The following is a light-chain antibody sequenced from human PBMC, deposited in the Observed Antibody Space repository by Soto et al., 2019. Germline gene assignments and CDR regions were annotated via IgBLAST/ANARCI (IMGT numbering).Light chain of an antibody. Sequence: ELVLTQSPGTLSLSPGERATLSCRASQSVTNNYLAWYQQRPGLAPRLLIYGASIRATGIPDRFSGSGSGTDFTLTISRLEPEDLAVYYCQQYGRSRTFGQGTKVEIK. CDR2: GAS. J-gene: IGKJ1*01. V-gene: IGKV3-20*01. CDR3: QQYGRSRT. CDR1: QSVTNNY.